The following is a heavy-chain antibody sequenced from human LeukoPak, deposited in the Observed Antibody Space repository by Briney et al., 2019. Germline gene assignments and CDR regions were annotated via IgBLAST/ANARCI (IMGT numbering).Heavy chain of an antibody. Sequence: GGSLRLSCAASGFTFSSYGMHWVRQAPGKGLEWVAVISYDGSNKYYADSVKGRFTISRDNAKNSLYLQMNSLRAEDTAVYYCARGRYCSGGSCCNDYWGQGTLVTVSS. CDR2: ISYDGSNK. D-gene: IGHD2-15*01. V-gene: IGHV3-30*03. CDR1: GFTFSSYG. J-gene: IGHJ4*02. CDR3: ARGRYCSGGSCCNDY.